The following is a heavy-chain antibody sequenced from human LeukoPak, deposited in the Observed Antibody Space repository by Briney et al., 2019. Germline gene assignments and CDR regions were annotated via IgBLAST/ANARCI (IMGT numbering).Heavy chain of an antibody. CDR2: INHSGST. CDR1: GGSFSGYY. V-gene: IGHV4-34*01. CDR3: ARGRGYRYSYAAYYYYMDV. Sequence: PSETLSLTCAVYGGSFSGYYWSWIRQPPGKGLEWIGEINHSGSTNYNPSLKSRVTISVDTSKNQFSLKLSSVTAADTAVYYCARGRGYRYSYAAYYYYMDVWGKGTTVTVSS. J-gene: IGHJ6*03. D-gene: IGHD5-18*01.